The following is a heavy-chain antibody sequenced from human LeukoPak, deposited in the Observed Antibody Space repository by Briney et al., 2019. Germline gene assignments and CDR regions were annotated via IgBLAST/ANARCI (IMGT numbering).Heavy chain of an antibody. CDR3: ARRAGSYSHSYDY. Sequence: SETLSLTCTVSGVSISSYYWSWIRQPPGKGLEWIGYIYYSGSTNYNSSLKSRVTISVDTSKIQFSLRLTSVTAADTAVYYCARRAGSYSHSYDYWGQGTLVTVSS. V-gene: IGHV4-59*01. D-gene: IGHD2-15*01. CDR1: GVSISSYY. J-gene: IGHJ4*02. CDR2: IYYSGST.